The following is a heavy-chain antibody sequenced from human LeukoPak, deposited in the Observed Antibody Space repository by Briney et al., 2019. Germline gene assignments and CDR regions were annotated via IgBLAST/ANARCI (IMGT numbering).Heavy chain of an antibody. Sequence: GGSLRLSCAASGFTFSDYYMSWIRQAPGKGLEWVSYISSSGSTIYYADSVKGRFTISRDNAKNSLYLQMNSLRAEDTAVYYCARDKVVRLQEYYYYGMDVWGQGTTVTVSS. J-gene: IGHJ6*01. CDR2: ISSSGSTI. CDR1: GFTFSDYY. D-gene: IGHD3-16*01. CDR3: ARDKVVRLQEYYYYGMDV. V-gene: IGHV3-11*01.